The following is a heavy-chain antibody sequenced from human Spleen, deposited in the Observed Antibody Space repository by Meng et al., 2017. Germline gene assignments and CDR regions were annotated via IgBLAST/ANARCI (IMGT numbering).Heavy chain of an antibody. CDR3: ATGLGG. D-gene: IGHD2-15*01. V-gene: IGHV4-4*02. J-gene: IGHJ4*02. Sequence: QLQLQESGSGLMKTSQTLSLTCAVSGDSISSTNWWSWVRQPPGKGLEWIGEIYQGGRTNYNPSLKSRVTISVDTSETQFSLRLNFVTAADTAVYYCATGLGGWGQGTLVTVSS. CDR1: GDSISSTNW. CDR2: IYQGGRT.